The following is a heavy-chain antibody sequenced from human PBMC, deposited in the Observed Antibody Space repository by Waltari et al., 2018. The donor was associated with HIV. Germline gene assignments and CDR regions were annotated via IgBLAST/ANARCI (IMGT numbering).Heavy chain of an antibody. CDR3: ARHGDGYNLLKYFDY. CDR2: IYSSGST. J-gene: IGHJ4*02. CDR1: GGSISSSSYY. Sequence: QLQLQESGPGLVKPSETLSLTCTVSGGSISSSSYYWGWIRKPPGKGLVWIGSIYSSGSTYYNPSLKSRVTISVDTSKNQFSLKLSSVTAADTAVYYCARHGDGYNLLKYFDYWGQGTLVTVSS. D-gene: IGHD5-12*01. V-gene: IGHV4-39*01.